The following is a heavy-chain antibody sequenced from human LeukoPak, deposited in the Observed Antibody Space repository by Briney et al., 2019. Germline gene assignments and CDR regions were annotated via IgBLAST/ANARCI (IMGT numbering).Heavy chain of an antibody. CDR3: ASIARKPYYFDY. CDR2: IISSSSAI. V-gene: IGHV3-48*03. CDR1: GFTFSSYE. J-gene: IGHJ4*02. D-gene: IGHD6-6*01. Sequence: GGSLRLSCAASGFTFSSYEMNWVRQAPGKGLEWVSFIISSSSAIHYADSVRGRFTISRDNAKNSLYLQMNSLRAEDTAVYYCASIARKPYYFDYWGQGTLVPVSS.